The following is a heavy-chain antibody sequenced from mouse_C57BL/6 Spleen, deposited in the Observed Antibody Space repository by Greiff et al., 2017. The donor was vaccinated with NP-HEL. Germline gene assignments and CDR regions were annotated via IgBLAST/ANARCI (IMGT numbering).Heavy chain of an antibody. CDR2: ISDGGSYT. J-gene: IGHJ2*01. CDR1: GFTFSRYA. V-gene: IGHV5-4*01. D-gene: IGHD1-3*01. Sequence: EVQRVESGGGLVKPGGSLKLSCAASGFTFSRYAMSWVRPTPEKRLEWVATISDGGSYTYYPDNVKGRFTISRDNAKNNLYLQMSHLKSEDTAMYYCASSGPYFDYWGQGTTLTVSS. CDR3: ASSGPYFDY.